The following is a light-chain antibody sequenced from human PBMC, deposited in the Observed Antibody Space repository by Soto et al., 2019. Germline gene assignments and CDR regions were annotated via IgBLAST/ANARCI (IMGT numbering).Light chain of an antibody. CDR3: QQRSNWPIT. J-gene: IGKJ5*01. CDR2: DAS. CDR1: QSVSSY. Sequence: EIVLTQSPATLSLSPGDRATLSCRTSQSVSSYFAWYQQKPGRAPRLLIYDASNRATGIPARFIGSGSGTDSTLTISSLEPEDFAVYYCQQRSNWPITFGQGTRLEIK. V-gene: IGKV3-11*01.